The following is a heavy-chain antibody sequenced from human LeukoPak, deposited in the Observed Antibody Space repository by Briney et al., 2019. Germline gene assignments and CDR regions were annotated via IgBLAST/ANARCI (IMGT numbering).Heavy chain of an antibody. J-gene: IGHJ3*02. Sequence: GGSLRLSCAASGFTFSSYWMSWVRQAPGKGLEWVANIKQDGSEKYYVDSVKGRFTISRDNAKNSLYLQMNSLRAEGTAVYYCAREDYYDSSGYYYAYDAFDIWGQGTMVTVSS. V-gene: IGHV3-7*01. CDR1: GFTFSSYW. CDR3: AREDYYDSSGYYYAYDAFDI. CDR2: IKQDGSEK. D-gene: IGHD3-22*01.